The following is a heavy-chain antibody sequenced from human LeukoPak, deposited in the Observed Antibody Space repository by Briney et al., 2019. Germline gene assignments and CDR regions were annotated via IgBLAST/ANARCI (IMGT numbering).Heavy chain of an antibody. CDR2: IYYSGST. V-gene: IGHV4-30-4*01. J-gene: IGHJ4*02. CDR1: AASISSGDYY. CDR3: ARVPVDCSGGSCYGFDY. Sequence: PSQTLSLTCTVSAASISSGDYYWSWLRQPPGKGLEWIGYIYYSGSTYYNPSLKSRVTISVDTSKNLFSLKLSPVTAADTAVYYCARVPVDCSGGSCYGFDYWGQGTLVTVSS. D-gene: IGHD2-15*01.